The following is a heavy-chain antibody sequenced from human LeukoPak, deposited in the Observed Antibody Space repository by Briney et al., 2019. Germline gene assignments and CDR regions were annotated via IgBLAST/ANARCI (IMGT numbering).Heavy chain of an antibody. V-gene: IGHV4-39*07. J-gene: IGHJ4*02. CDR2: IYHSGST. Sequence: SETLSLTCTVSGGSISSSSYYWGWIRQPPGKGLEWIGSIYHSGSTYYNPSLKSRVTISVDTSKNQFSLKLSSVTAADTAVYYCASRLRENLNFDYWGQGTLVTVSS. D-gene: IGHD4-17*01. CDR1: GGSISSSSYY. CDR3: ASRLRENLNFDY.